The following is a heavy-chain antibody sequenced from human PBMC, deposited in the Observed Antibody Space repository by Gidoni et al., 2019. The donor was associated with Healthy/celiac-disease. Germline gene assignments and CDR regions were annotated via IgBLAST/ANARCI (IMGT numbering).Heavy chain of an antibody. Sequence: EVQLLESGGGLVQPGGSLRLSCAASGFTFSSYAMSWVRQAPGKGLEWLSAISGSGGSTYYADSVKGRFTSSRDNSKNTLYLQMNSLRAEDTAVYYCAKGEGSSWYPDYWGQGTLVTVSS. CDR3: AKGEGSSWYPDY. CDR1: GFTFSSYA. CDR2: ISGSGGST. V-gene: IGHV3-23*01. D-gene: IGHD6-13*01. J-gene: IGHJ4*02.